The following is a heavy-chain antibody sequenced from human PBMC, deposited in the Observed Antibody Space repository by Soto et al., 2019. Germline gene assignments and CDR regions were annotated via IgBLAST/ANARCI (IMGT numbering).Heavy chain of an antibody. CDR3: AREYGGNSGTFDY. CDR2: INHSGST. J-gene: IGHJ4*02. D-gene: IGHD2-21*02. Sequence: SEILSLTCAVYGGSFSGYYWSWIRQPPGKGLEWIGEINHSGSTNYNPSLKSRVTISVDTSKNQFSLKLSSVTAADTAVYYCAREYGGNSGTFDYWGQGTLVPVSS. V-gene: IGHV4-34*01. CDR1: GGSFSGYY.